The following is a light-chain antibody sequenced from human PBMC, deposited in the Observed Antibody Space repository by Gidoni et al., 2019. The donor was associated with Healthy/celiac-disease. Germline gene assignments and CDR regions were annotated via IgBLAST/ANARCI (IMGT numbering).Light chain of an antibody. Sequence: QSALTQPASVSGSPGQSITISCTGTSSDVGSHNLVSWYQQHPGKAPKLMIYEVSKRPSGVSNRFSGSKSGNTASLTISGLQAEDEADYYCCSYAGSHWVFGGGTKLTVL. V-gene: IGLV2-23*02. CDR1: SSDVGSHNL. CDR3: CSYAGSHWV. J-gene: IGLJ3*02. CDR2: EVS.